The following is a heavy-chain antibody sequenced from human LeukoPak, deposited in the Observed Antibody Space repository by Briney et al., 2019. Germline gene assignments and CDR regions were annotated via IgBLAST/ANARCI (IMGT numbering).Heavy chain of an antibody. CDR2: ISYDGSNK. D-gene: IGHD3-10*01. J-gene: IGHJ4*02. CDR3: ATYGSGSYIH. V-gene: IGHV3-30*04. CDR1: GFTFSSYA. Sequence: GGSLRLSCAASGFTFSSYAMHWVRQAPGKGLEWVAVISYDGSNKYYADSVKGRFTISRDNSKNTLYLQMNSLRAEDTAVYYCATYGSGSYIHWGQGTLVTVSS.